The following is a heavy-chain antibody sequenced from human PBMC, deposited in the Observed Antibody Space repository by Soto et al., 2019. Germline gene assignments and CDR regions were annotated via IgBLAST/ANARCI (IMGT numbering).Heavy chain of an antibody. J-gene: IGHJ5*02. Sequence: PSETLSLTCTVSNGSISTYYWTWVRQPPGKGLEWIGYVYYSGNSNHHPFLNGRVGIAKDTAKNQFSLELKSVTAADTATYYCVRDYLLAGFDTWGQGILVTVSS. CDR3: VRDYLLAGFDT. CDR1: NGSISTYY. CDR2: VYYSGNS. V-gene: IGHV4-59*01. D-gene: IGHD6-19*01.